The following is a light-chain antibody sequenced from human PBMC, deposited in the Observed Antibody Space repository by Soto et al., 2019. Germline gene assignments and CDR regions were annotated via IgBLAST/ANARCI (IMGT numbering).Light chain of an antibody. V-gene: IGKV1-27*01. CDR2: AAS. CDR3: QQYNNWPPWT. Sequence: DIRMTQSPSTLSASVGDRVTITCRASQGISNYLAWYQQKPGKAPKVLIYAASILQSGVPSRFSGSGSGTEFTLTISSLQSEDSAVYYCQQYNNWPPWTFGQGTKGDIK. CDR1: QGISNY. J-gene: IGKJ1*01.